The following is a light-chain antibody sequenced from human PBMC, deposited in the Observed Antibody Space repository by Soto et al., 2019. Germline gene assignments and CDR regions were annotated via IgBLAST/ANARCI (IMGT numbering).Light chain of an antibody. CDR2: GAS. V-gene: IGKV3-20*01. CDR3: RLYGSSPPMYT. Sequence: DIVLTQSPGPLSLSPGERASLSCRASQSVNNIYLGWYQQKPGQAPRLLIYGASSRATGIPDRFSGSGSGTDFTLTISRLEPEDFAVYYCRLYGSSPPMYTFGQGTKLEIK. CDR1: QSVNNIY. J-gene: IGKJ2*01.